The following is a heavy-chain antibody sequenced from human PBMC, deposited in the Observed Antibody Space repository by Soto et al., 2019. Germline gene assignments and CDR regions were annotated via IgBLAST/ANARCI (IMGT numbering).Heavy chain of an antibody. CDR2: ISGGGGTT. D-gene: IGHD3-10*01. V-gene: IGHV3-23*01. CDR3: AKGPGYGSGSYHSSPPFDP. CDR1: GLTFSSYA. J-gene: IGHJ5*02. Sequence: PGGSLRLSCAASGLTFSSYAMNWVRQAPGKGLEWVSSISGGGGTTYYADSVKGRFTISIDNSKNTLYLKMNSLRAEDTAVYYCAKGPGYGSGSYHSSPPFDPWGQGTLVTVSS.